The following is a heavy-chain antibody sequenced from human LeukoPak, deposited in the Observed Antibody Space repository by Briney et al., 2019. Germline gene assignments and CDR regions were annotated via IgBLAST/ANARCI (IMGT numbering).Heavy chain of an antibody. CDR2: IYYSGST. Sequence: PSETLSLTCTVSGGSISSYYWSWIRQPPGKGLEWIGYIYYSGSTNYNPSLKSRVTISVDTSKNQFSLKVSSVTAADTAVYYCARGETSSYDYWGQGTLVTVSS. D-gene: IGHD2-2*01. CDR3: ARGETSSYDY. CDR1: GGSISSYY. V-gene: IGHV4-59*08. J-gene: IGHJ4*02.